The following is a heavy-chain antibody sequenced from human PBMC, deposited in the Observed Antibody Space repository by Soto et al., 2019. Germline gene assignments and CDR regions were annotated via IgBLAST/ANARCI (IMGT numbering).Heavy chain of an antibody. Sequence: ASVKVSCKASGYTFTGQYIHWVRQAPGQGLEWMVWISPNSGGTNYAQKFQGWVTMTRDTSISTAYMELSRLRSDDTAVYYCARGYCSSTSCHFDYWGQGTLVTVSS. D-gene: IGHD2-2*01. J-gene: IGHJ4*02. V-gene: IGHV1-2*04. CDR2: ISPNSGGT. CDR3: ARGYCSSTSCHFDY. CDR1: GYTFTGQY.